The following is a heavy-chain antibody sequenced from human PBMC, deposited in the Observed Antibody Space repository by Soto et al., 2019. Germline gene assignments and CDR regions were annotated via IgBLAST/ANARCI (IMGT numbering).Heavy chain of an antibody. Sequence: QVQLVQSGAEVKRPGSSVKVSCEASGVTFSSRGFTWVRQAPGQGLEWMGGTIPTSGRTTFAPKFLGRVTITAEESTRSTYMELTALTSDDTSIYYCATGGTQGRWLEFADYWGQGTLVTVSS. D-gene: IGHD5-12*01. V-gene: IGHV1-69*01. CDR1: GVTFSSRG. J-gene: IGHJ4*02. CDR2: TIPTSGRT. CDR3: ATGGTQGRWLEFADY.